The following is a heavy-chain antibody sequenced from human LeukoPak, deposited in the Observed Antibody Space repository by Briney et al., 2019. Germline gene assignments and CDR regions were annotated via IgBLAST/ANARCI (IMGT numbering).Heavy chain of an antibody. CDR1: GGTLSSYA. V-gene: IGHV1-69*06. D-gene: IGHD6-13*01. J-gene: IGHJ4*02. Sequence: SVKVSCEASGGTLSSYAISWVRQAPGQGLEWMGGIIPIFGTANYAQKFQGRVTITADKSTSTAYMELSSLRSEDTAVYYCARSSIIAAAGPYYFDYWGQGTLVTVSS. CDR2: IIPIFGTA. CDR3: ARSSIIAAAGPYYFDY.